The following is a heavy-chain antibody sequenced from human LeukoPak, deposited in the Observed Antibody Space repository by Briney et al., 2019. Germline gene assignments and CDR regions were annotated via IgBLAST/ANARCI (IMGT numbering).Heavy chain of an antibody. J-gene: IGHJ4*02. CDR3: ALITPYFYDSIGYLPFDY. Sequence: ASVKVSFKASGYTFTGYYMHWVRQAPGQGLEWMGWINPDSGDTNYAQKFQGRVTMTRDTSISTAYMELSRLGSDDTAVFYCALITPYFYDSIGYLPFDYWGQGTLVTVSS. D-gene: IGHD3-22*01. V-gene: IGHV1-2*02. CDR2: INPDSGDT. CDR1: GYTFTGYY.